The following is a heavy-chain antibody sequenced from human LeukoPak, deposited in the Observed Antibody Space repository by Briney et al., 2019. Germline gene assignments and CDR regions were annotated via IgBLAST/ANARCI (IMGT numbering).Heavy chain of an antibody. CDR2: INSDGSST. CDR1: GFTFSSYW. CDR3: ARGGGYCSSTSCYYTADGMDV. J-gene: IGHJ6*02. V-gene: IGHV3-74*01. Sequence: PGGSLRLSCAASGFTFSSYWMHWVRQAPGKGLVWVSRINSDGSSTSYADSVKGRFTNSRDNAKNTLCLQMNSLRAEDTAVYYCARGGGYCSSTSCYYTADGMDVWGQGTTVTVSS. D-gene: IGHD2-2*01.